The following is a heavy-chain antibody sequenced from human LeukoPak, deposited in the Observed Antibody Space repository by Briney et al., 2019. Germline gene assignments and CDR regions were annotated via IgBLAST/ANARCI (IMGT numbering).Heavy chain of an antibody. V-gene: IGHV4-30-4*01. J-gene: IGHJ3*02. D-gene: IGHD3-10*01. Sequence: SETLSLTCNVSGASMNRDNQFWSWIRQPPGKGLEWIGYIYYRGSTDYNPSLKSRASIPIDTSKSQFSLKLTSVTAADTAVYYCARVRDVLLWFGELLHDAFDIWGQGTMVTVSS. CDR2: IYYRGST. CDR1: GASMNRDNQF. CDR3: ARVRDVLLWFGELLHDAFDI.